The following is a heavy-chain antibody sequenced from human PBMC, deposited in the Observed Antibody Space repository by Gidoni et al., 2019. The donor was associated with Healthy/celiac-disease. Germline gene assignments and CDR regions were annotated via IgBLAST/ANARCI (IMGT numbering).Heavy chain of an antibody. CDR1: GFTFSSNG. J-gene: IGHJ6*03. CDR3: ARGGMTTVTTYYYYYMDV. Sequence: QVQLVESGGGVVQPGRSLRLSCAASGFTFSSNGMHGVRQAPGKGLEWVAVIWYDGSNKYYADSVKGRFTISRDNSKNTLYLQMNSLRAEDTAVYYCARGGMTTVTTYYYYYMDVWGKGTTVTVSS. D-gene: IGHD4-4*01. CDR2: IWYDGSNK. V-gene: IGHV3-33*01.